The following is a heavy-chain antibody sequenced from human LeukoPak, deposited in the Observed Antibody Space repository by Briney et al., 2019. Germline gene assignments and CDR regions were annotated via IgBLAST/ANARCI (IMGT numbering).Heavy chain of an antibody. CDR2: INWSGGST. CDR3: ARAPITSPFYFDY. D-gene: IGHD2-2*01. Sequence: GGSLRLSCAASGFTFSSYSMNWVRQAPGKGLEWVSGINWSGGSTGYADPLRGRSTISRDNAKNSLYLQMDSLRAEDTALYYCARAPITSPFYFDYWGQGTLVTVSS. CDR1: GFTFSSYS. V-gene: IGHV3-20*04. J-gene: IGHJ4*02.